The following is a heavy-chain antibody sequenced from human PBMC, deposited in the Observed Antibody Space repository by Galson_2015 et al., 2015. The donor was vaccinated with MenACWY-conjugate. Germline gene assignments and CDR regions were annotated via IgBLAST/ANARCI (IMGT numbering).Heavy chain of an antibody. CDR1: GFTFSTFW. Sequence: SLRLSCAASGFTFSTFWMPWVRQAPGRGLEWVGNINQDGSVQNYVDSMKGRFTISRDNVKNSLYLQMNSLRAEDTAIYYCARDVTRVTIDPWGQGTLVTVSS. D-gene: IGHD4-17*01. CDR3: ARDVTRVTIDP. V-gene: IGHV3-7*03. J-gene: IGHJ5*02. CDR2: INQDGSVQ.